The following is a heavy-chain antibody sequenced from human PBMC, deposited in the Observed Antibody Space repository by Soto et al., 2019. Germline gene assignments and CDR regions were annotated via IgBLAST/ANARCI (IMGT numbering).Heavy chain of an antibody. D-gene: IGHD2-21*02. J-gene: IGHJ6*02. V-gene: IGHV2-5*02. CDR3: VQSRCGGDCLQSYPSHNYYGEDV. CDR1: GFTLRTSGVG. Sequence: QITLKESGPTLVKPTQTLTLTCTFSGFTLRTSGVGVGWIRQPPGKTLEWLALTYWDNDKRYSPSLKSRLTIIKDTSENQVVLTMTSMDPVDTGNYYCVQSRCGGDCLQSYPSHNYYGEDVWGQGTTVTVS. CDR2: TYWDNDK.